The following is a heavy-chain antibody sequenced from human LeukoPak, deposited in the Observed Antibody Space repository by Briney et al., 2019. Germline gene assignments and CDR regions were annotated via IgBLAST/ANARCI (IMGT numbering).Heavy chain of an antibody. CDR1: GGSISSSSYY. D-gene: IGHD6-13*01. J-gene: IGHJ4*02. CDR3: ARVPAAAGTLHFDF. V-gene: IGHV4-39*01. CDR2: IYYSGTT. Sequence: SETLSLTCTVSGGSISSSSYYWGWIRQPPGKGLEWIGTIYYSGTTYYNPSLKSRVTISVDTSKSQFSLNLSSVTAADTAVYYCARVPAAAGTLHFDFWGQGTLVTVSS.